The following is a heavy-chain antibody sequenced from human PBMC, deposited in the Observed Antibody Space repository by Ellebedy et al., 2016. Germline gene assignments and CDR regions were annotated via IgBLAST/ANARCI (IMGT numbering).Heavy chain of an antibody. Sequence: GESLKISCQASGYSFTSYWITWVRQMPGKGLEWMGRIDPADSYTSYSPSFQGHVTISVDKSINTAYLHWSSLKASDTAMYYCASFDYDTTDFDFWGQGTLVTVSS. CDR2: IDPADSYT. D-gene: IGHD3-9*01. CDR3: ASFDYDTTDFDF. V-gene: IGHV5-10-1*01. CDR1: GYSFTSYW. J-gene: IGHJ4*02.